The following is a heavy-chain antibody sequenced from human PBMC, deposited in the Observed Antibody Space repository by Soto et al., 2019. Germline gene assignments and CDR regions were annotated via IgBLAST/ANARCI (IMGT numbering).Heavy chain of an antibody. CDR2: IIPIFGTA. CDR1: GGTFSSYA. V-gene: IGHV1-69*01. Sequence: QVQLVQSGAEVKKPGSSVKVSCKASGGTFSSYAISWVRQAPGQGLEWMGGIIPIFGTANYAQKFQGRVTITAEESTNKAHMELSSLRPEDTAVYYCAEGGDYSNYGRYLDLWGRGTLVTVSS. J-gene: IGHJ2*01. D-gene: IGHD4-4*01. CDR3: AEGGDYSNYGRYLDL.